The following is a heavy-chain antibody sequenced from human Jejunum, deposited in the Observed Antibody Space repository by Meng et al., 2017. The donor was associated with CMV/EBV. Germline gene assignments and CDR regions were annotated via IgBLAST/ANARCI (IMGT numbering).Heavy chain of an antibody. CDR2: LAHGVNT. V-gene: IGHV4-38-2*02. J-gene: IGHJ3*02. D-gene: IGHD3-16*01. Sequence: STSSGYFWGRIRQPPGKGLEWIGSLAHGVNTYYNPSLKSRVTLSIDTSKKQLSLRLSSVTAADTAVYYCARDLGGVAVRLDAFDMWGPGTRVTVSS. CDR3: ARDLGGVAVRLDAFDM. CDR1: STSSGYF.